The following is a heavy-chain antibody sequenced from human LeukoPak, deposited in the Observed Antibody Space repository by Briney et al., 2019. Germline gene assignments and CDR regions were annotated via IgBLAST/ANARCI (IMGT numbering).Heavy chain of an antibody. CDR2: ISGSGGST. CDR3: AKDGGRYSSGWYGYYFDY. V-gene: IGHV3-23*01. Sequence: GGSLRLSCAASGFTFSSYAMSWVRQAPGKGLEWVSAISGSGGSTYYADSVKGRFTISRDNSKNTLYLQMNSLRAEDTVVYYCAKDGGRYSSGWYGYYFDYWGQGTLVTVSS. CDR1: GFTFSSYA. J-gene: IGHJ4*02. D-gene: IGHD6-19*01.